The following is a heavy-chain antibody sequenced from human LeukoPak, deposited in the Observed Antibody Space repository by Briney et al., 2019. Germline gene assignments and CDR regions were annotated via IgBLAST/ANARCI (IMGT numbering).Heavy chain of an antibody. CDR3: ARDSHGYSSSSHLGY. CDR2: VYYSGST. D-gene: IGHD6-6*01. Sequence: PSQTLSLTCTVSGGSISSGGYYWSWIRQHPGKALEGIGYVYYSGSTYYNPSLKSRVTISVDPSENQFSLKLSSVTAADTAVYYCARDSHGYSSSSHLGYWGQGTLVTVSS. CDR1: GGSISSGGYY. J-gene: IGHJ4*02. V-gene: IGHV4-31*03.